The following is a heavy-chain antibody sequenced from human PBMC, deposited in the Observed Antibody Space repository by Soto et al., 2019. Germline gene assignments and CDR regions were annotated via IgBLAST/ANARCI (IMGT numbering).Heavy chain of an antibody. J-gene: IGHJ4*02. CDR2: IYYSGST. D-gene: IGHD5-18*01. Sequence: SETLSLTCTVSGGSISSGGYYWSWIRQHPGKGLEWIGYIYYSGSTYYNPSLKSRVTISVDTSKNQFSLKLSSVTAADTAVYYCARSGYSYARVDYWGQGTLVTVSS. V-gene: IGHV4-31*03. CDR1: GGSISSGGYY. CDR3: ARSGYSYARVDY.